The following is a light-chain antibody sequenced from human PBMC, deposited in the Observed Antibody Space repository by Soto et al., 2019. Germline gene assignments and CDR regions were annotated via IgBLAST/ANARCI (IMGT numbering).Light chain of an antibody. V-gene: IGLV1-44*01. J-gene: IGLJ3*02. CDR2: ANY. Sequence: QSALTQPPSASGTPGQRVTISCSGSSSNIGRNTVNWYQQLPGTAPTLLIYANYQRPSGVPARFSGSKSGTSASLAISGLQSDDETDYYCAAWDDSLNGWVFGGGTKLTVL. CDR3: AAWDDSLNGWV. CDR1: SSNIGRNT.